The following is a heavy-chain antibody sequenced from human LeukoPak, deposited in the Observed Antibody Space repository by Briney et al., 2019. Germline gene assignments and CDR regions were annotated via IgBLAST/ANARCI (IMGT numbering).Heavy chain of an antibody. CDR1: GGSISSYY. Sequence: PSETLSLTCTVSGGSISSYYWSWIRQPPGKGLEWIGYVYNSEYTSYNPSLKSRVSISFDTSQNQFSLRLASVTAADTAVYYCARNLGSGGSYLFGFWGQGTLVTVSS. CDR3: ARNLGSGGSYLFGF. V-gene: IGHV4-59*01. CDR2: VYNSEYT. J-gene: IGHJ4*02. D-gene: IGHD6-25*01.